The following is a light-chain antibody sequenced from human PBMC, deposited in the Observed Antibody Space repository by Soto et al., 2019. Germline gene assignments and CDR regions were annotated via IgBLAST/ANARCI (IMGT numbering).Light chain of an antibody. J-gene: IGLJ1*01. CDR1: SSNIGSNY. V-gene: IGLV1-47*01. CDR2: RNN. Sequence: QSVLTQPPSASGTPGQRVTISCSGSSSNIGSNYVYWYQQLPGTAPKLLIYRNNQRPSGVPDRFSGSKSGTSASLAISGLRSEGEADYYCAAWDDSLSGSYVFGTGTKVTV. CDR3: AAWDDSLSGSYV.